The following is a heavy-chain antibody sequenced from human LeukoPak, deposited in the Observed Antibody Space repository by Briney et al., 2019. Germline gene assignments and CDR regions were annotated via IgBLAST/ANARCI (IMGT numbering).Heavy chain of an antibody. D-gene: IGHD3-3*01. J-gene: IGHJ6*03. CDR2: IYISGST. CDR1: GGSISSYY. CDR3: AREPLWSGYSYYYYYMDV. Sequence: SETLSLTCTVSGGSISSYYWSWIRQPAGKGLEWIGRIYISGSTNYNPSLKTRVTMSVDTSKNQFSLKLSSVTAADTAVYYCAREPLWSGYSYYYYYMDVWGKGTTVTVSS. V-gene: IGHV4-4*07.